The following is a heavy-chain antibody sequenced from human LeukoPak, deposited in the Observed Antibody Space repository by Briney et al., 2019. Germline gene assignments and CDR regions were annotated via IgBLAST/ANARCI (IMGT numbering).Heavy chain of an antibody. J-gene: IGHJ4*02. CDR3: ARRGRVGYNRQFDY. D-gene: IGHD5-24*01. CDR1: GFTFSSYW. CDR2: IKQDGSEK. V-gene: IGHV3-7*01. Sequence: GGSLRLSCAASGFTFSSYWMSWVRQAPGKGLEWVANIKQDGSEKYYVDSVKGRFTISRDNAKNSLYLQMNSLRAEDTAVYYCARRGRVGYNRQFDYWGQGTLVTVSS.